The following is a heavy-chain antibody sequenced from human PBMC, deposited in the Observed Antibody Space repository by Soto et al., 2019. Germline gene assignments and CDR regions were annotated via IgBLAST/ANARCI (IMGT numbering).Heavy chain of an antibody. CDR2: ISGSGTNI. CDR1: GFTFSDYY. D-gene: IGHD2-15*01. CDR3: ARGTESQVVFDY. V-gene: IGHV3-11*01. J-gene: IGHJ4*02. Sequence: GGSLRLSCAASGFTFSDYYMSWIRQAPGKGLEWVSYISGSGTNIHYAESVKGRFTISRDNAKNSLYLLMNSLRAEDTAVYYCARGTESQVVFDYWGQGALVTVSS.